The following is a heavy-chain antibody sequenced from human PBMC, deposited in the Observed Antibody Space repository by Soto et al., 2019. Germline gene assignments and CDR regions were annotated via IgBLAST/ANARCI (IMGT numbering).Heavy chain of an antibody. CDR2: ISAYNGNT. CDR3: ARVRTVTLTYYYYMDV. J-gene: IGHJ6*03. V-gene: IGHV1-18*01. CDR1: GYTFTSYG. Sequence: GASVKVSCKASGYTFTSYGISWVRQAPGQGLEWMGWISAYNGNTNYAQKLQGRVTMTTDTSTSTAYMELRSLRSDDTAVYYCARVRTVTLTYYYYMDVWGKGTTVTVSS. D-gene: IGHD4-17*01.